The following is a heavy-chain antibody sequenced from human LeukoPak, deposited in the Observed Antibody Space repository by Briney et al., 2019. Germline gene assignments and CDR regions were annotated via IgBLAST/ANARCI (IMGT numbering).Heavy chain of an antibody. CDR1: GFTFSSYG. D-gene: IGHD5/OR15-5a*01. Sequence: PGGSLRLSCAASGFTFSSYGMHWVRQARAKGLEWVANIKQDGSEKYYVDSVKGRFTISRDNAKNSLYLQMNSLRAEDTAVYYCARDPVSIQFGLYYYYGMDVWGQGTTVTVSS. CDR3: ARDPVSIQFGLYYYYGMDV. CDR2: IKQDGSEK. J-gene: IGHJ6*02. V-gene: IGHV3-7*01.